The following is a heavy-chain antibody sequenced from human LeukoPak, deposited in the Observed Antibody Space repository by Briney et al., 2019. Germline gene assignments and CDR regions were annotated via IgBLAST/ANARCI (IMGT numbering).Heavy chain of an antibody. CDR1: GFTFSDYW. CDR2: IKQDGSEK. Sequence: GGSLRLSCAASGFTFSDYWMSWVRQAPGKGLEWVANIKQDGSEKYYVDSVKGRCTISRDNAKNSLHLQMNSLRAEDTAVYYCARDPSAFDIWGQGTMVTVSP. CDR3: ARDPSAFDI. V-gene: IGHV3-7*05. J-gene: IGHJ3*02.